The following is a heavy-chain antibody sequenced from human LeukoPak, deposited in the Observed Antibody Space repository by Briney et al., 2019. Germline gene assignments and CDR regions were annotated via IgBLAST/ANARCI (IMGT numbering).Heavy chain of an antibody. CDR2: IYHSGST. D-gene: IGHD7-27*01. J-gene: IGHJ6*02. CDR3: ARGFNWGSVLYYYYGMDV. CDR1: GGSISSGGYS. Sequence: SETLSLTCAVSGGSISSGGYSWSWIRQPPGKGLEWIGYIYHSGSTYYNPSLKSRVTISVDRSKNQFSLKLSSVTAADTAVYYCARGFNWGSVLYYYYGMDVWGQGTTVTVSS. V-gene: IGHV4-30-2*01.